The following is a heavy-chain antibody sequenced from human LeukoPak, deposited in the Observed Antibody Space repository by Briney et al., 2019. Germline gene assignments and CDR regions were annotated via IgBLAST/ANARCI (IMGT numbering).Heavy chain of an antibody. CDR3: ARDSRVAARSVGDY. CDR2: IYHSGST. Sequence: SETLSLTCAVSSGSISSSNWWSWVRQPPGKGLEWIGEIYHSGSTNYNPSLKSRVTISVDKSKNQFSLKLSSVTAADTAVYYCARDSRVAARSVGDYWGQGTLVTVSS. J-gene: IGHJ4*02. CDR1: SGSISSSNW. D-gene: IGHD6-6*01. V-gene: IGHV4-4*02.